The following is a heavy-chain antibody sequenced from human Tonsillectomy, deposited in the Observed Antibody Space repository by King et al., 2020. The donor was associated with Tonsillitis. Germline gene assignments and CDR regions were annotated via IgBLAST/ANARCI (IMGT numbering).Heavy chain of an antibody. CDR1: GFTFSNAW. CDR2: IKSKTDGGTT. Sequence: VQLVESGGGLVKTGGSLRLSCAASGFTFSNAWMNWVRQAPGKGLEWVGRIKSKTDGGTTDYAAPVKGRFTISRDDSKNTLYLQMNSLKTEDTAVYYCTTAYGYLDAFDIWGQGTMVTVSS. J-gene: IGHJ3*02. D-gene: IGHD5-18*01. CDR3: TTAYGYLDAFDI. V-gene: IGHV3-15*07.